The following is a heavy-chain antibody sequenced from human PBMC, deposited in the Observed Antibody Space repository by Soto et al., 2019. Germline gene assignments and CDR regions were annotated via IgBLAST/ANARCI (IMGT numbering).Heavy chain of an antibody. CDR2: INPSGGST. CDR1: GYTFTSYY. V-gene: IGHV1-46*03. Sequence: ASVKVSCKASGYTFTSYYMHWVRQAPGQGLEWMGLINPSGGSTSYAQKFQGRVTMTRDTSTSTVYMELSSLRSEDTAVYYCASPLMRPGYYYGMDVWGQGTTVTVSS. D-gene: IGHD6-6*01. CDR3: ASPLMRPGYYYGMDV. J-gene: IGHJ6*02.